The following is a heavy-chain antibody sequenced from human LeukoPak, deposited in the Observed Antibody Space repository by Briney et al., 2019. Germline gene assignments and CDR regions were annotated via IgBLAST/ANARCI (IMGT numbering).Heavy chain of an antibody. V-gene: IGHV3-74*01. Sequence: GGSLRLSCAASGFTFSIYWIHWVRQAPGKGLVWVSRIDNDGSDTIYADSMKGRFTVSRDNAKNTLYLQMSSLRAEDTAVYYCARGGGNHAFDIWGQGTMVTVSS. J-gene: IGHJ3*02. CDR1: GFTFSIYW. D-gene: IGHD4-23*01. CDR3: ARGGGNHAFDI. CDR2: IDNDGSDT.